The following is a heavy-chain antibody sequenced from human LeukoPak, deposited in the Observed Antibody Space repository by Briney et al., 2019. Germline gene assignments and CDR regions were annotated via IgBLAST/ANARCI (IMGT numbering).Heavy chain of an antibody. CDR3: ARALVGATIGYFDF. D-gene: IGHD1-26*01. J-gene: IGHJ4*02. Sequence: GGSLRVSCAASGLSVGDNDMNWVRQAPGKGLEWVSVIHSGGNAYYADSVRGRFTICRDSSKNTLYLQMNTLGVEDTAVYYCARALVGATIGYFDFWGQGTLVTVSS. CDR1: GLSVGDND. V-gene: IGHV3-53*01. CDR2: IHSGGNA.